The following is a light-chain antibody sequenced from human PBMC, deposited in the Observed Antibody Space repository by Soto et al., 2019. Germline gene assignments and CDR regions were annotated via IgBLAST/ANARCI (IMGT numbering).Light chain of an antibody. Sequence: QSVLTQPSSASGSPGQSVTISCTGTSSDVGGHNYVSWYQQHPGKVPKLIIYDVSKRSSGVPDRFSASKSGNTASLTVSGLQAEDEAEYYCSSYGGSTNFVIFGGGTKVTVL. CDR2: DVS. V-gene: IGLV2-8*01. CDR1: SSDVGGHNY. J-gene: IGLJ2*01. CDR3: SSYGGSTNFVI.